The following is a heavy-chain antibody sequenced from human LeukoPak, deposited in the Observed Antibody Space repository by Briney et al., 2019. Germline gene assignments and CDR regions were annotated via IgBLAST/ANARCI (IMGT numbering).Heavy chain of an antibody. J-gene: IGHJ4*02. D-gene: IGHD5-18*01. CDR1: GGSISSGGYY. CDR3: ARVDHVDTAMVFDY. V-gene: IGHV4-31*03. Sequence: PSETLSLTCTVSGGSISSGGYYWSWIRQHPGKGLEWIGYIYYSGSTYYNPSLKSRVTISVDTSKNQFSLKLSSVTAADTAVYYCARVDHVDTAMVFDYWGQGTLVIVSS. CDR2: IYYSGST.